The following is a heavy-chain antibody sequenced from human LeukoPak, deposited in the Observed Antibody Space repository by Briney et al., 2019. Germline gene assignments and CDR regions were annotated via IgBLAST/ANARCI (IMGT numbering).Heavy chain of an antibody. CDR1: AFSLNAYN. D-gene: IGHD1-26*01. CDR3: VRDRGTYRPIDY. CDR2: ISYTGTYI. Sequence: PGGSLRLSCAASAFSLNAYNMNWVRQAPGKGLEWVSSISYTGTYIYYADSVKGRFTISRDNAQNSLYLQMNSLRAEDTAIYYWVRDRGTYRPIDYWGQGTLVTVSS. J-gene: IGHJ4*02. V-gene: IGHV3-21*04.